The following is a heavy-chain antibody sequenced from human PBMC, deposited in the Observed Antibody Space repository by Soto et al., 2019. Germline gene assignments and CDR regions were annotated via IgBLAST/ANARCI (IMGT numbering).Heavy chain of an antibody. J-gene: IGHJ6*02. D-gene: IGHD3-10*01. CDR1: GYTLCLYS. CDR3: ATYYGSGSYFPDHYYYGMDV. V-gene: IGHV3-48*01. CDR2: ITSSSSTI. Sequence: FYRPSGYTLCLYSIKSVRQAPGKGLEWSSYITSSSSTIYYADSVKGRFTISRENAKNSLYLQMNSLRAEDTAVYYCATYYGSGSYFPDHYYYGMDVWGQGT.